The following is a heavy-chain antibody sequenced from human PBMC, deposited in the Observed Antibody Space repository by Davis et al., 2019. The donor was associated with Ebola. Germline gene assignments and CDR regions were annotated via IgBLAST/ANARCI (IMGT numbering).Heavy chain of an antibody. J-gene: IGHJ4*02. D-gene: IGHD4-17*01. V-gene: IGHV4-34*01. Sequence: SETLSLICAVYGGSFSGYYWSWIRQPPGKGLEWIGEINHSGSTNYNPSLKSRVTISVDTSKNQFSLKLSSVTAADTAVYYCARQATTVTTSWFDYWGQGTLVTVSS. CDR2: INHSGST. CDR1: GGSFSGYY. CDR3: ARQATTVTTSWFDY.